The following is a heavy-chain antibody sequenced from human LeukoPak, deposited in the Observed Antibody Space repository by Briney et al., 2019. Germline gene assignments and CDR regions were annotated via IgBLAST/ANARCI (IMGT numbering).Heavy chain of an antibody. CDR2: IYYSGST. Sequence: SETLSLTCTVSGGSISSYYWSWIRQPPGKGLEWIGYIYYSGSTNYNPSLKSRVTISVDTSKNQFSLKLSSVTAADTAVYYCASSYYYDSSGVIDYWGQGTLVTVSS. V-gene: IGHV4-59*01. CDR1: GGSISSYY. CDR3: ASSYYYDSSGVIDY. D-gene: IGHD3-22*01. J-gene: IGHJ4*02.